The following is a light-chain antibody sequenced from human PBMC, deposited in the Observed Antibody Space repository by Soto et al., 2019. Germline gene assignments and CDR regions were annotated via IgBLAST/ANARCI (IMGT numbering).Light chain of an antibody. J-gene: IGLJ1*01. CDR3: SSYTSSSTHNYV. Sequence: QSALTQPASVSGSPGQSITISCTGTSSDVGGYNYVSWYQQHPGKAPKLMIYDVSNRTSGVSNRFSGSKSGNTASLTISGLQAEDEADYYCSSYTSSSTHNYVFGTGTKLTVL. CDR1: SSDVGGYNY. V-gene: IGLV2-14*01. CDR2: DVS.